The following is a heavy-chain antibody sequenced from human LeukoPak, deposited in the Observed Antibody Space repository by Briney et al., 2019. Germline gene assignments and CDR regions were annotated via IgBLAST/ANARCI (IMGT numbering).Heavy chain of an antibody. D-gene: IGHD5-24*01. CDR2: IKEDGTET. CDR3: AKEGRSLQTY. J-gene: IGHJ4*02. Sequence: GGSLRLSCAASGFMFSSNWMSWVRLAPGKGLEWVANIKEDGTETYYVDSVKGRFTISRDNAKNSLYLQMNSLRVEDTAVYYCAKEGRSLQTYWSQGTLVTVSS. CDR1: GFMFSSNW. V-gene: IGHV3-7*03.